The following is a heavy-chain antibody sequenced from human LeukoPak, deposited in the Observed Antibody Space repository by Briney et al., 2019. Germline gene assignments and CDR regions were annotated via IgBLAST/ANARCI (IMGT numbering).Heavy chain of an antibody. CDR1: GGPISTNPYS. D-gene: IGHD3-10*01. CDR2: IHQGGAT. CDR3: ARVAYNGYQHFGY. Sequence: SETLSLTCIVSGGPISTNPYSWGWMPLAPGKGLEWTGKIHQGGATYYHPSVRSRDTISLDTSKNQISLRLSSVTAADSAVYYCARVAYNGYQHFGYWGQGNLVTVS. J-gene: IGHJ4*02. V-gene: IGHV4-39*07.